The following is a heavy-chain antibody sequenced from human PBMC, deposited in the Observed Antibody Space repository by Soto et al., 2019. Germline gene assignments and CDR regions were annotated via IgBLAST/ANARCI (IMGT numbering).Heavy chain of an antibody. D-gene: IGHD6-6*01. CDR2: INPNSGGT. CDR1: GYTLTGYY. V-gene: IGHV1-2*04. Sequence: ASVKVSCKASGYTLTGYYMHWVRQAHGQGLEWMGWINPNSGGTNYAQKFQGWVTMTRDTSISTAYMELSRLRSDDTAVYYCAREGRSSSPYYYYGMDVWGQGTTVTVSS. CDR3: AREGRSSSPYYYYGMDV. J-gene: IGHJ6*02.